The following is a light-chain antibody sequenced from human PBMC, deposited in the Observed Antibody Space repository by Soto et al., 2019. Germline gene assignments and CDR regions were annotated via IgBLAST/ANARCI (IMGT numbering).Light chain of an antibody. J-gene: IGLJ2*01. CDR1: SSDVGGYNY. V-gene: IGLV2-11*01. Sequence: QSALTQPRSVSGSPGQSVTISCTGTSSDVGGYNYVSWYQQHPGKAPKLMIYDVSKRPSGVPDRFSGSKSGNTASLTVSGLQAEDEADYYCSSYAGSNNPVFGGGTKLTVL. CDR2: DVS. CDR3: SSYAGSNNPV.